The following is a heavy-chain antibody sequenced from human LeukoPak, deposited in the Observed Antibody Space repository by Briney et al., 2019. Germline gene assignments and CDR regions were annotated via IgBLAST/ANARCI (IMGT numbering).Heavy chain of an antibody. CDR2: INHSGST. CDR1: GGSFSGYF. CDR3: ARPGIFVWGNYRSFDL. Sequence: SETLSLTCAVYGGSFSGYFWSWIRQPPGKGLEWIGEINHSGSTNYNPSLESRVSISIDTSKNQFSLELSSVTAADTAVYYCARPGIFVWGNYRSFDLWGRGTLVTVSS. D-gene: IGHD3-16*02. J-gene: IGHJ2*01. V-gene: IGHV4-34*01.